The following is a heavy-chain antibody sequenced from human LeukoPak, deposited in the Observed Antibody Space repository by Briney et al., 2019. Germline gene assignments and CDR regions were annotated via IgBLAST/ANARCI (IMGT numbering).Heavy chain of an antibody. CDR3: AREFGELYFDY. V-gene: IGHV1-2*04. J-gene: IGHJ4*02. CDR1: GYTFTVYY. CDR2: INPNSGGT. Sequence: ASVNVSCKASGYTFTVYYMHWVRQAPGQGLEWMGWINPNSGGTNYAQKFQGWVTMTRDTSISTAYMELSRLRSDDTAVYYCAREFGELYFDYWGQGTLVTVSS. D-gene: IGHD3-10*01.